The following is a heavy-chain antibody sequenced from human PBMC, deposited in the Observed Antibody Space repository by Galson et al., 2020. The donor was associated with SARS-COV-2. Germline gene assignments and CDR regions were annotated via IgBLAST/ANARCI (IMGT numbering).Heavy chain of an antibody. J-gene: IGHJ4*02. CDR2: LWYDGSTK. D-gene: IGHD5-12*01. Sequence: GESLKISCAASGFSLSNFGVHWVRQTPGKGLAWVAVLWYDGSTKYYAGSVKGRFTISRDISKNTLYLQMNSLRAEDTGVYYCAKWLDGYNSGVFEHWGQGTLVTVSS. CDR1: GFSLSNFG. V-gene: IGHV3-33*06. CDR3: AKWLDGYNSGVFEH.